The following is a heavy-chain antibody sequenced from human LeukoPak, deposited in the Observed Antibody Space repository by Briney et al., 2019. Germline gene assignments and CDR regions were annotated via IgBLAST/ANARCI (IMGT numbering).Heavy chain of an antibody. CDR1: GGSISSYY. D-gene: IGHD6-13*01. CDR3: ARRVVAAAGTMDYYYYYMDV. CDR2: IYTSGST. Sequence: SETLSLTCTVSGGSISSYYWSWIRQPPGKGLEWIGYIYTSGSTNYNPSLKSRVTISVDTSKNQFSLKLSSVTAADTAVYCCARRVVAAAGTMDYYYYYMDVWGKGTTVTVSS. J-gene: IGHJ6*03. V-gene: IGHV4-4*09.